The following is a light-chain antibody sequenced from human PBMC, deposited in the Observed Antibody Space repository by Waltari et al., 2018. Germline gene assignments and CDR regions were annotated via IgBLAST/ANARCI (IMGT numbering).Light chain of an antibody. CDR2: DAS. CDR1: QSVSRY. V-gene: IGKV3-11*01. J-gene: IGKJ3*01. Sequence: EIVLTQSPATLSLSPGERATLSCRASQSVSRYLAWYQQKPGQAPRLLIYDASNRATGIPARFSGSASGTDFTLTISSLEPEDFAVYYCQRRGHWPPGATFGPGTRVDIK. CDR3: QRRGHWPPGAT.